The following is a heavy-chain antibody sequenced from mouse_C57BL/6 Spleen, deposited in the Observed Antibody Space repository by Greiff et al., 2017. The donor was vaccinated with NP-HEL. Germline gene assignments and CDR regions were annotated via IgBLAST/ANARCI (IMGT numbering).Heavy chain of an antibody. J-gene: IGHJ1*03. CDR2: IYPGDGDT. V-gene: IGHV1-80*01. CDR1: GYAFSSYW. D-gene: IGHD2-5*01. Sequence: QVQLQQSGAELVKPGASVKISCKASGYAFSSYWMNWVKQRPGKGLEWIGQIYPGDGDTNYNGKFKGKATLTADKSSSTAYMQLSSLTSEDSAVYFCARSHYSNSYWYFDVWGTGTTVTVSS. CDR3: ARSHYSNSYWYFDV.